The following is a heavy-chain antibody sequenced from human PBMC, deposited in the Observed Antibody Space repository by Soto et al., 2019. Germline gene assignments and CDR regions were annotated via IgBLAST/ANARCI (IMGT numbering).Heavy chain of an antibody. CDR2: IWYDGSNK. V-gene: IGHV3-33*01. J-gene: IGHJ4*02. D-gene: IGHD3-9*01. CDR1: GFTFSSYG. Sequence: GGSLRLSCAASGFTFSSYGMHWVRQAPGKGLEWVAVIWYDGSNKYYADSVKGRFTISRENSKNTLYLQMNSLRAEDTAVYYCARGPHYDIFTGLWCFDYWGQGTLVTVSS. CDR3: ARGPHYDIFTGLWCFDY.